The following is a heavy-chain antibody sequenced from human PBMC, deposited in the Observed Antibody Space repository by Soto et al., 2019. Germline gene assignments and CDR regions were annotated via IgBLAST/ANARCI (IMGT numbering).Heavy chain of an antibody. J-gene: IGHJ6*02. V-gene: IGHV1-69*12. D-gene: IGHD3-3*01. CDR2: IIPIFGTA. Sequence: QVQLVQSGAEVKKPGSSVKVSCKASGGTFSSYAISWVRQAPGQGLEWMGGIIPIFGTANYAQKFQGRVTITADESTSTAYMELSSLRSEDTAVYYCARGGGYYTGIRYYYYGMDVWGQGTTVTVSS. CDR1: GGTFSSYA. CDR3: ARGGGYYTGIRYYYYGMDV.